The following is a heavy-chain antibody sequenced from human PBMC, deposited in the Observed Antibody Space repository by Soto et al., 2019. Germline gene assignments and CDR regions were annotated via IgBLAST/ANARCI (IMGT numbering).Heavy chain of an antibody. D-gene: IGHD6-13*01. CDR1: GFTFSSYW. V-gene: IGHV3-7*05. J-gene: IGHJ3*02. Sequence: GGSLRLSCAASGFTFSSYWMSWVRQAPGKGLEWVANIKQDGSEKYYVDSVKGRLTNSRDNAKNSLYLQMNSLGAEDTAVYYCARIGSSSSAFDIWGQGTMVTVSS. CDR3: ARIGSSSSAFDI. CDR2: IKQDGSEK.